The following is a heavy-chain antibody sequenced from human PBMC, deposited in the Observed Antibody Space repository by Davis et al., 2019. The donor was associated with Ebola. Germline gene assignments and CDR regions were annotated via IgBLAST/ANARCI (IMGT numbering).Heavy chain of an antibody. J-gene: IGHJ6*02. CDR1: GYSFTSYW. Sequence: GESLKISCKGSGYSFTSYWISWVRQMPGKGLEWMGRIDPSDSYTNYSPSFQGHVTISADKSISTAYLQWSSLKASDTAMYYCASQKYYDYGMDVWGQGTTVTVSS. V-gene: IGHV5-10-1*01. CDR3: ASQKYYDYGMDV. CDR2: IDPSDSYT.